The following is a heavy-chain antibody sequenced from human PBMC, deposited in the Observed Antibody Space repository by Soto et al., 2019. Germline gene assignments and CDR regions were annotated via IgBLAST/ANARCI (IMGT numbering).Heavy chain of an antibody. Sequence: QLGGSLGLSCAASGFTFSSYSVTWVRQAPGKGLEWVSGISGSGGSTYYADSVKGRFTISRDNSKNTLYMQMNSLRAEDTALYYCAKNSRLGELSLYAIDYWGQGTPVTVSS. V-gene: IGHV3-23*01. CDR3: AKNSRLGELSLYAIDY. CDR2: ISGSGGST. CDR1: GFTFSSYS. D-gene: IGHD3-16*02. J-gene: IGHJ4*02.